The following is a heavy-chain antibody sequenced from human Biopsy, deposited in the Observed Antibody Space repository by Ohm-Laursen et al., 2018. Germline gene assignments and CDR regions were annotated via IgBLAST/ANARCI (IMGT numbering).Heavy chain of an antibody. D-gene: IGHD3-16*01. CDR1: ELNVDRNH. CDR2: IHGSGRT. V-gene: IGHV3-66*01. J-gene: IGHJ4*02. CDR3: AGAGGHSF. Sequence: SLRLSCAASELNVDRNHMNWVRQASGKGLEWVSMIHGSGRTDYADSVKGRFTVSRDNSKDTVYLQMNALRVDDTAMYYCAGAGGHSFWGQGALVTVSS.